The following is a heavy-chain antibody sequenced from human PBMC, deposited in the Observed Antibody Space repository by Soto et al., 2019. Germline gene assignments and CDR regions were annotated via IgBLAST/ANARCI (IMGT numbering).Heavy chain of an antibody. CDR2: MGWNPLSL. J-gene: IGHJ4*02. CDR3: VKCQIRGNSCWGREFDY. Sequence: EVQLVESGGGSVQPVRSLRLSCAASGFAFDDYAMPCVRQTPGKGLAWGSGMGWNPLSLGYAGSLKGRFTISSDNAKKSLYSQMGMLRIEDTALYCGVKCQIRGNSCWGREFDYWGQGVLVTVSS. D-gene: IGHD6-19*01. V-gene: IGHV3-9*01. CDR1: GFAFDDYA.